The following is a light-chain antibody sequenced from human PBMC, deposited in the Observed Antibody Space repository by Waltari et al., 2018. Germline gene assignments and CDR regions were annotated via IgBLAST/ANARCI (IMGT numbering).Light chain of an antibody. V-gene: IGLV2-11*01. Sequence: QSALTQPRSVSGSPGQSVTISCTGTSSDVGTYKYVSWHQQHPGQAPKRIIFDVSKRPSGGPYRFAGSKSGDTASLTIFGLQAEDEADYYCCSYTVSNTLLFGGGTKLTVL. CDR1: SSDVGTYKY. CDR2: DVS. CDR3: CSYTVSNTLL. J-gene: IGLJ3*02.